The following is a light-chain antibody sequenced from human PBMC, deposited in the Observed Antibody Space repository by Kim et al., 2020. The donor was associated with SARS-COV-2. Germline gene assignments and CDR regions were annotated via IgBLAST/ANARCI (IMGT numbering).Light chain of an antibody. CDR2: GAC. V-gene: IGKV1-27*01. CDR1: PNINTY. CDR3: QKYDNGFST. Sequence: ASLGDRVTITSRASPNINTYVAWCQKKPGKLPTLLIYGACTLKSRVPSLFSSRGSGTDFTLTIRSLQSEDVATYFCQKYDNGFSTFGPGTRVDIK. J-gene: IGKJ1*01.